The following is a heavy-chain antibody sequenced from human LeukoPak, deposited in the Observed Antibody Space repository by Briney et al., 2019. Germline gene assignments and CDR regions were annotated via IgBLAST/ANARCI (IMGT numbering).Heavy chain of an antibody. V-gene: IGHV4-39*01. CDR3: ARQEDSSGYSYRAEYFQH. CDR2: IYYSGST. CDR1: GGSISSSSYY. Sequence: SETLSLTCTVSGGSISSSSYYWGWIRQPPGKGLEWIGSIYYSGSTYYNPSLKSRVTISVDTSKNQFSLKLSSVTAADPAVYYCARQEDSSGYSYRAEYFQHWGQGTLVTVSS. J-gene: IGHJ1*01. D-gene: IGHD3-22*01.